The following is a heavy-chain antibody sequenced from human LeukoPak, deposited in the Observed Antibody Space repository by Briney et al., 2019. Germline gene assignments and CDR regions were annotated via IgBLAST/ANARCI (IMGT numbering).Heavy chain of an antibody. CDR1: GYTFTSYG. Sequence: PVASVKVSCKASGYTFTSYGISWVRQAPGQGLEWMGWISAYNGNTNYAQKLQGRVTMTTDTSTSTAYMELRSLRSDDTVVYYCARDPGGYYDSSGVDYWGQGTLVTVSS. J-gene: IGHJ4*02. CDR2: ISAYNGNT. D-gene: IGHD3-22*01. V-gene: IGHV1-18*01. CDR3: ARDPGGYYDSSGVDY.